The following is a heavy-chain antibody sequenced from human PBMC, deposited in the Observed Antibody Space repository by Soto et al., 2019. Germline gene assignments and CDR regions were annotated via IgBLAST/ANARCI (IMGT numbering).Heavy chain of an antibody. Sequence: SGPTLVNPTQTLRLTCAFSGSSLSASGASVGWIRQPPGKALEWLAHIYWNDDKRYSPSLRSRLTISKDTSKNQVVLTFTNMDPADTGTYYCVHRLDVPGLAFDPWGQGTLVTVSS. V-gene: IGHV2-5*01. CDR3: VHRLDVPGLAFDP. CDR2: IYWNDDK. J-gene: IGHJ5*02. D-gene: IGHD3-10*02. CDR1: GSSLSASGAS.